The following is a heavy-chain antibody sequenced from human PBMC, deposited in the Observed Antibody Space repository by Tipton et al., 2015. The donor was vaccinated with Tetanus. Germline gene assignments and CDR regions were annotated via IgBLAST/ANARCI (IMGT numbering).Heavy chain of an antibody. Sequence: QLVQSGAEVKEAGESLRISRKASGYRFSSYWIAWVRQMPGKGLEWVGLIYPGDSDTKISPSFRGQVTFSVDKSITTAYLQWSSLKASDTAIYYCAKGDPGNFDSWGQGTQVIVSS. CDR2: IYPGDSDT. V-gene: IGHV5-51*01. CDR3: AKGDPGNFDS. J-gene: IGHJ4*02. CDR1: GYRFSSYW. D-gene: IGHD3-9*01.